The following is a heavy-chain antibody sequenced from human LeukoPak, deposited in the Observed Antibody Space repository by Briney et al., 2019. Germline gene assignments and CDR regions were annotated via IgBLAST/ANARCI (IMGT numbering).Heavy chain of an antibody. D-gene: IGHD2-15*01. CDR1: GYSFTNFG. J-gene: IGHJ4*02. V-gene: IGHV1-18*01. Sequence: GASVKVSCKASGYSFTNFGITWVRQAPGQGLEWMGWISAYNGNTDYAQNFQGRVTVTADTSTSTAYMELRGLRSDDTAVYYCARSGCSAGTCYSQTVKFDYRGQGTLVTVSS. CDR2: ISAYNGNT. CDR3: ARSGCSAGTCYSQTVKFDY.